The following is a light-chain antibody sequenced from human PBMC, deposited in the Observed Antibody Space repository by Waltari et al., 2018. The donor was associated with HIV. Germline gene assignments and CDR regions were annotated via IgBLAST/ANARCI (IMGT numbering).Light chain of an antibody. J-gene: IGKJ2*01. CDR1: QSLLYGSNNKNY. V-gene: IGKV4-1*01. Sequence: DVVMTQSPDSLTVSVGERATLNCKSSQSLLYGSNNKNYLAWYQQRPGHRPKLLIYWASTRQSGVPDRFSGSGSGTDFSLTISSLQAEDVAVYYCQQRSYWPPYTFGQGTRLEIK. CDR2: WAS. CDR3: QQRSYWPPYT.